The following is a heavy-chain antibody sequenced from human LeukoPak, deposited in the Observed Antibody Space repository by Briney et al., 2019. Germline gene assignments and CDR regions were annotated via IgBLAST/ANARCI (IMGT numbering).Heavy chain of an antibody. Sequence: GGSLRLSCAASGFTFCGYPIHWVRQAPGKGLEWVAVISYDGSNKYYADSVKGRFTISRDNSKNTLYLQMDSLRAEDTAVYYCASRVSGYSSSWYPPGDFHYYYGMDVWGQGTTVTVSS. J-gene: IGHJ6*02. CDR2: ISYDGSNK. V-gene: IGHV3-30-3*01. CDR1: GFTFCGYP. CDR3: ASRVSGYSSSWYPPGDFHYYYGMDV. D-gene: IGHD6-13*01.